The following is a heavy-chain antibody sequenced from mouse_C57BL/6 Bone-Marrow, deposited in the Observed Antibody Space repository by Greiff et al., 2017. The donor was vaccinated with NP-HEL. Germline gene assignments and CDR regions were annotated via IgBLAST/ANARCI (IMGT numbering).Heavy chain of an antibody. J-gene: IGHJ2*01. V-gene: IGHV5-15*01. D-gene: IGHD2-5*01. Sequence: EVHLVESGGGLVQPGGSLKLSCAASGFTFSDYGMAWVRQAPRKGPEWVAFISNLAYSIYYADTVTGRFTISRENAKNTLYLEMSSLRSEDTAMYYCARRGSNYYFDYWGQGTTLTVSS. CDR1: GFTFSDYG. CDR2: ISNLAYSI. CDR3: ARRGSNYYFDY.